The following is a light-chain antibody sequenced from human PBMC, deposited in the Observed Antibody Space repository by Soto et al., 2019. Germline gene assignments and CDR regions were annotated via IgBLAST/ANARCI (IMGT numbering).Light chain of an antibody. J-gene: IGKJ5*01. V-gene: IGKV3-11*01. CDR2: DAS. CDR3: HPRSNWPPLVT. CDR1: QSVSSY. Sequence: EIVLTQSPATLSLSPGERATLSCRASQSVSSYLAWYQQKPGQAPRLLIYDASNRATGIPARFSGSGSGTEFTLTISSLEPEDFAVYYCHPRSNWPPLVTFGQGTRLEIK.